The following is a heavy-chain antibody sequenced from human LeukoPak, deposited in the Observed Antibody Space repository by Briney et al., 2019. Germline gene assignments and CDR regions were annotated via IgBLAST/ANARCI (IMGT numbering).Heavy chain of an antibody. Sequence: GGSLRLSCAASGFTFRNYWMSWVRQVPGKGLEWVVNINEGGNEKNYVDSVKGRFTASRDNAQNSLYLQMNSPRVEDTAVYYCARHPNSNWGYWGQGTLVTVSS. D-gene: IGHD7-27*01. J-gene: IGHJ4*02. CDR2: INEGGNEK. CDR1: GFTFRNYW. CDR3: ARHPNSNWGY. V-gene: IGHV3-7*03.